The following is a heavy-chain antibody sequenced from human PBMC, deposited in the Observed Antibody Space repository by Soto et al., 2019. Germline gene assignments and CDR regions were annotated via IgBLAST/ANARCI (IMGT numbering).Heavy chain of an antibody. V-gene: IGHV2-5*02. CDR2: IYWDDAK. D-gene: IGHD3-16*01. CDR1: GFSLSASGVG. Sequence: QITLKESGPTLVKPTQTLTLTCTFSGFSLSASGVGVGWIRQPPGKALEWLAIIYWDDAKHYSPSLKSSLTIPKDTSKNQVVLTMTNMDPVDTATYYWAHKGGGDRILDYWGQGTLVTVSS. J-gene: IGHJ4*02. CDR3: AHKGGGDRILDY.